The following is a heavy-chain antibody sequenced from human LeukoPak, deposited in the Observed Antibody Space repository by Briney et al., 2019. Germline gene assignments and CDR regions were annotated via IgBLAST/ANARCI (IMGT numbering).Heavy chain of an antibody. Sequence: PSETPSLTRPVSWGSLSSYYWGLNQQPPREGLGWVGDIYYSGSTNYNPSLKSRVTISVDTSKNQFSLKLSSVTAADTAVYYCARDMSRGYSSSWYYFDYWGQGTLVTVSS. CDR2: IYYSGST. CDR1: WGSLSSYY. J-gene: IGHJ4*02. CDR3: ARDMSRGYSSSWYYFDY. V-gene: IGHV4-59*01. D-gene: IGHD6-13*01.